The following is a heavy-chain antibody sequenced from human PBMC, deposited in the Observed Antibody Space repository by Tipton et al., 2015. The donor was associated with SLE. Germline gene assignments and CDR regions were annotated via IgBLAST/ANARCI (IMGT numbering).Heavy chain of an antibody. V-gene: IGHV4-4*02. Sequence: TLSLTCAVSGGSIISSSWWSWVRQPPGKGLEWIGGIYFSGSTYYNPSLKSRVSMSMDTSNNQFSLKLSSVTAADTAVYYCARGYSSSWFDYWGQGTLVTVSS. CDR3: ARGYSSSWFDY. D-gene: IGHD6-13*01. J-gene: IGHJ4*02. CDR1: GGSIISSSW. CDR2: IYFSGST.